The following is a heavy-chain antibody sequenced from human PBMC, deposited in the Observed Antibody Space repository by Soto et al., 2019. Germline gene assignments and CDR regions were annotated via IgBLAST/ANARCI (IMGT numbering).Heavy chain of an antibody. CDR2: IDPSDSYT. Sequence: GESLKISCKGSGYSFTSYWISWVRQMPGKGLEWMGRIDPSDSYTNYSPSFQGHVTISADKSISTAYLQWSSLKASDTAMYYCARHRAPRPLRYSSSWPEGVLTADAFDIWGQGPMVTASS. CDR1: GYSFTSYW. J-gene: IGHJ3*02. D-gene: IGHD6-13*01. CDR3: ARHRAPRPLRYSSSWPEGVLTADAFDI. V-gene: IGHV5-10-1*01.